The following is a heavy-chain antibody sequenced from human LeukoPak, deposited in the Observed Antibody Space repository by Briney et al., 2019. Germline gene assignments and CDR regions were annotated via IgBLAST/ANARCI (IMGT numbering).Heavy chain of an antibody. CDR3: AREILAPGKTHDY. CDR2: INDDGSAT. V-gene: IGHV3-74*01. J-gene: IGHJ4*02. Sequence: GGSLRLSCAASGFTVSSNYMSWVRQVPGKGLVWVSRINDDGSATFYADSVKGRFTISRDNAKNTLFLQINSLRAEDTAVYYCAREILAPGKTHDYWGQGTLVTVSS. CDR1: GFTVSSNY.